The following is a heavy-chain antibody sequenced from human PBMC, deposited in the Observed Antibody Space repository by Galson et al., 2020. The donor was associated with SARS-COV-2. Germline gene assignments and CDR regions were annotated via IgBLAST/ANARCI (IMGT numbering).Heavy chain of an antibody. CDR1: SGTFSGYY. V-gene: IGHV4-34*01. CDR3: ARGRNPRDDGALLWIYRIASTGVFDY. CDR2: INNSGTT. Sequence: PSETLSLTCAVYSGTFSGYYWNWIRQPPGKGLEWIGEINNSGTTNYNASLRNRVTISVDTSKSQFSLRLTSVTAADTAVYYCARGRNPRDDGALLWIYRIASTGVFDYWGLGTLVTVSS. D-gene: IGHD6-13*01. J-gene: IGHJ4*02.